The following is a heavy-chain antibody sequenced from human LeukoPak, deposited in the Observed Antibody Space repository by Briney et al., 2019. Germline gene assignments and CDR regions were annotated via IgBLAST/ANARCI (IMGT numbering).Heavy chain of an antibody. CDR1: GFTFSSYA. Sequence: GGSLRLSCAASGFTFSSYAMSWVRQAPGKGLEWVSAISGSGGSTYYADSVKGRFTISRDNSKNTLYLQMNSLRAEDTAVYYCAKSSGVTIYHYYMDVWGKGTTVTVSS. CDR2: ISGSGGST. V-gene: IGHV3-23*01. CDR3: AKSSGVTIYHYYMDV. J-gene: IGHJ6*03. D-gene: IGHD4-11*01.